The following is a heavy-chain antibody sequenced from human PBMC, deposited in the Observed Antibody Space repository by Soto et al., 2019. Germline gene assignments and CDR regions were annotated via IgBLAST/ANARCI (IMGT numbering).Heavy chain of an antibody. Sequence: PSETLSLTCTVSGGSISSFSWSWIRQPPGKGLEWIGYIYFSGSTNYNPSLRSRVSISVDTSKNQFSLNLSSVTAADTAVYYCARGTSCSGMDVWGQGTTVTVSS. CDR3: ARGTSCSGMDV. CDR1: GGSISSFS. CDR2: IYFSGST. J-gene: IGHJ6*02. V-gene: IGHV4-59*01. D-gene: IGHD2-2*01.